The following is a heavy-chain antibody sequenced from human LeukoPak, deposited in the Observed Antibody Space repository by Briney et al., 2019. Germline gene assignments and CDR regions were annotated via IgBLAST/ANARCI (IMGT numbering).Heavy chain of an antibody. D-gene: IGHD3-16*02. CDR2: IGTAGDT. V-gene: IGHV3-13*01. J-gene: IGHJ4*02. CDR1: GFTFSSYD. Sequence: PGGSLRLSCAASGFTFSSYDMHWVRQATGKGLEWVSAIGTAGDTYYPGSVKGRFTISRDNAKNSLYLQMNSLRAEDTAVYYCARDHTYYDYVWGSYRGFDYWGQGTLVTVSS. CDR3: ARDHTYYDYVWGSYRGFDY.